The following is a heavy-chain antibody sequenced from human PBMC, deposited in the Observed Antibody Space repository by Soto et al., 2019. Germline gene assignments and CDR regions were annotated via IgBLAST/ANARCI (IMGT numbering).Heavy chain of an antibody. CDR3: ARPSGNTERAFDL. CDR1: GFANY. Sequence: EAQVVESGGGLVQPGGSLRLSCATSGFANYLIWVRQAPGKGLECVSGIFGGGRMYYADSVKGRFITSKDNANNMVYLQMKSLRAEDTAIYYCARPSGNTERAFDLWGRGTVVAVSS. D-gene: IGHD1-26*01. J-gene: IGHJ3*01. V-gene: IGHV3-53*01. CDR2: IFGGGRM.